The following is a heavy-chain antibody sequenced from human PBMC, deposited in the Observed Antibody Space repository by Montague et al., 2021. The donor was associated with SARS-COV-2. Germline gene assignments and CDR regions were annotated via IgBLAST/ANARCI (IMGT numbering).Heavy chain of an antibody. V-gene: IGHV4-39*07. CDR2: IYYGGTA. Sequence: SETLSLTCTVSGGSISVSSYYWVWIRQPPGNVLEWIGSIYYGGTADYNPSLKSRVTLSRDTSKNQFSLKLQSVTPADTAVYYCARGRVTISGVLIFIPAAGHLDGWGQGTSVTVSS. J-gene: IGHJ3*01. D-gene: IGHD3-3*01. CDR3: ARGRVTISGVLIFIPAAGHLDG. CDR1: GGSISVSSYY.